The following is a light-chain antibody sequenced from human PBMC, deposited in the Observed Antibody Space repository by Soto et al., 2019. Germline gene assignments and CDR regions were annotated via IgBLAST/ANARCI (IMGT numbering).Light chain of an antibody. CDR3: QQFNSYSRV. CDR2: DAS. V-gene: IGKV1-5*01. J-gene: IGKJ1*01. Sequence: DIQTTQSPSTLSASVGDRVTITCRASQSISNWLAWYQQRPGKSPNLLIFDASKLQSGVPSRFSGSGSGTEFTLTISSLQPDDVATYYCQQFNSYSRVFGQGTKVEIK. CDR1: QSISNW.